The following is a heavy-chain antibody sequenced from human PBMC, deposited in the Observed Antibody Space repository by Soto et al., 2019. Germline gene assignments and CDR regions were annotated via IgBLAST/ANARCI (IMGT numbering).Heavy chain of an antibody. D-gene: IGHD3-3*01. V-gene: IGHV3-23*01. Sequence: GGSLRLSCAASGFTFSSYAMSWVRQAPGKGLEWVSTISSGGGNTYYADSVQGRFTISRDNSKNTLFLQMNSLRADDTAVYYCAKAPGGGRITIFGVRSVYFDSWGQGTLVTVSS. J-gene: IGHJ4*02. CDR2: ISSGGGNT. CDR1: GFTFSSYA. CDR3: AKAPGGGRITIFGVRSVYFDS.